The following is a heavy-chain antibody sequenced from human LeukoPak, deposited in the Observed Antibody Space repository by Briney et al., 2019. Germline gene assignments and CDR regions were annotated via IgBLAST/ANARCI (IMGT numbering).Heavy chain of an antibody. Sequence: GGSLRLSCVASGFTFSTHWMSWVRQAPGKGREWVANIRPDGSEKSYMDSVKGRLTISRDNAKNSLYLQMNSLRGEDTAVYHCARAPDNYYDSSGYYSPFDYWGQGTLVTVSS. CDR3: ARAPDNYYDSSGYYSPFDY. D-gene: IGHD3-22*01. CDR2: IRPDGSEK. V-gene: IGHV3-7*01. J-gene: IGHJ4*02. CDR1: GFTFSTHW.